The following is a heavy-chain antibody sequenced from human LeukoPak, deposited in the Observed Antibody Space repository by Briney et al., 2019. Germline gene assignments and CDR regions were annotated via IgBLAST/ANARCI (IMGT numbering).Heavy chain of an antibody. V-gene: IGHV6-1*01. D-gene: IGHD5-18*01. Sequence: SQTLSLTCAISGDSVSNNSAAWNWIRQSPSRGLEWLGRTSYRSKWYNDYAVSVKSRITINPDTSKNQFSLQLNSVTAADTAVYYCARENDRYGRIDYWGQGTQVTVSS. J-gene: IGHJ4*02. CDR1: GDSVSNNSAA. CDR3: ARENDRYGRIDY. CDR2: TSYRSKWYN.